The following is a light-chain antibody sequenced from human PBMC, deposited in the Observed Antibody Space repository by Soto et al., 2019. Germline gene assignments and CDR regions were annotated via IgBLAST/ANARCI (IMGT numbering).Light chain of an antibody. V-gene: IGKV1-5*03. J-gene: IGKJ1*01. CDR3: KKYNRYAWT. CDR1: QTISSW. CDR2: KAS. Sequence: DIQITQCPSTLSGSVGDRGTITCRASQTISSWLAWYQQKPGKDPKLLIYKASTLKSGVPSRFSGSGSGKELTLHISSLKTDESATYDCKKYNRYAWTVGQVAQVDI.